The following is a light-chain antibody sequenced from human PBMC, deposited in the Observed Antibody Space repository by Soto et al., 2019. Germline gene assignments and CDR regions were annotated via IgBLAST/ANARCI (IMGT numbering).Light chain of an antibody. V-gene: IGLV1-40*01. CDR3: QSYDSSLSAYVV. Sequence: QAVVTQPPSVSGAPGQRVTISCTGSSSNIGAGYVVHWYQQLPGTAPKLLMYGNSNRPSGVPDRFSGSKSGTSASLAITGLQADDEADYYCQSYDSSLSAYVVFGGGTKLTVL. J-gene: IGLJ2*01. CDR2: GNS. CDR1: SSNIGAGYV.